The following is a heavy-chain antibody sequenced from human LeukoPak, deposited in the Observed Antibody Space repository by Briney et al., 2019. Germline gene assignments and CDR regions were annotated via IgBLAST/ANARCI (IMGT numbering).Heavy chain of an antibody. V-gene: IGHV3-11*04. CDR2: ISSSGSTI. D-gene: IGHD5-24*01. Sequence: GGSLRLSCAASGFTFSDYYMSWIRQAPGKGLEWVSYISSSGSTIYYADSVKGRFTISRDNAKNSLYLQMNSLRAEDTGIYYCARDRAPKARIGGMDIWGQGTTVIVSS. J-gene: IGHJ6*02. CDR3: ARDRAPKARIGGMDI. CDR1: GFTFSDYY.